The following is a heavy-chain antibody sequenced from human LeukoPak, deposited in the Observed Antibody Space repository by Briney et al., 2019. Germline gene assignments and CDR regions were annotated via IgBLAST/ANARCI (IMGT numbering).Heavy chain of an antibody. D-gene: IGHD5-18*01. CDR2: ISGSGGST. CDR3: ARQDTAMAYDAFDI. CDR1: GFTFSTYA. Sequence: GGSLRLSCAASGFTFSTYAMSWVRQAPGKGLEWVSAISGSGGSTYYADSVKGRFTISRDNAKNSLYLQMNSLRAEDTAVYYCARQDTAMAYDAFDIWGQGTMVTVSS. J-gene: IGHJ3*02. V-gene: IGHV3-23*01.